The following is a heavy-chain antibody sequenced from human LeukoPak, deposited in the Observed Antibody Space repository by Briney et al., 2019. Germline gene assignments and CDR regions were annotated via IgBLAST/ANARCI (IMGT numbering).Heavy chain of an antibody. D-gene: IGHD2-15*01. V-gene: IGHV3-7*01. CDR2: VKQDGSEK. CDR1: GFTFSSHW. CDR3: ARIPTRLAHFDY. J-gene: IGHJ4*02. Sequence: GGSLRLSCSASGFTFSSHWMSWVRQAPGKGLEWVANVKQDGSEKYYVDSGKGRFTISRDNAKNSLYLQMNSLRAEDTAVYYCARIPTRLAHFDYWGQGTLVTVSS.